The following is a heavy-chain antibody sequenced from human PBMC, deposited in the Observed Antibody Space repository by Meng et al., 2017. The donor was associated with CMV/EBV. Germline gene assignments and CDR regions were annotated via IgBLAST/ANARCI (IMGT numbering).Heavy chain of an antibody. D-gene: IGHD2-2*01. CDR3: ARDLMNCSSTSCANWFDP. J-gene: IGHJ5*02. CDR2: IYTSGST. Sequence: VPRQEAGPGPVKPSETLSLTCTVSGGSISSYYWSWIRQPAGKGLEWIGRIYTSGSTNYNPSLKSRVTMSVDTSKNQFSLKLSSVTAADTAVYYCARDLMNCSSTSCANWFDPWGQGTLVTVSS. CDR1: GGSISSYY. V-gene: IGHV4-4*07.